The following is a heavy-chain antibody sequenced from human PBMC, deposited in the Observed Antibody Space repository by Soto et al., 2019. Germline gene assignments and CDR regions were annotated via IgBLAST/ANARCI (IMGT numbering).Heavy chain of an antibody. D-gene: IGHD3-10*01. CDR2: ISWNSGSI. CDR1: GFTFDDYA. CDR3: AKDRKDTMVRGSYMDV. V-gene: IGHV3-9*01. Sequence: EVQLVESGGGLVQPGRSLRLSCAASGFTFDDYAMHWVRQAPGKGLEWVSGISWNSGSIGYADSVKGRFTISRDNAKNSLYLQMNSLRAEDTALYYCAKDRKDTMVRGSYMDVWGKGTTVTVSS. J-gene: IGHJ6*03.